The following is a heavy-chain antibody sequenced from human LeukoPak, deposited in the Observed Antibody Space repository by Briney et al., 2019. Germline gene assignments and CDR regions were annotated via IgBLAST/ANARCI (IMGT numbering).Heavy chain of an antibody. CDR2: IIPIFGTA. Sequence: ASVKVSCKASGGTFSSYAISWVRQAPGQGLEWMGGIIPIFGTANYAQKFQGRVTITTDESTSTAYMELSSLRSEDTAVYYCARDRFVVVPAAIEYYYYYMDVWGKGTTVTASS. D-gene: IGHD2-2*01. V-gene: IGHV1-69*05. J-gene: IGHJ6*03. CDR3: ARDRFVVVPAAIEYYYYYMDV. CDR1: GGTFSSYA.